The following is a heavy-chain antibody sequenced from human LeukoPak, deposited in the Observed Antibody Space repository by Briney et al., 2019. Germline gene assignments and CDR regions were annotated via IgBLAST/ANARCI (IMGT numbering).Heavy chain of an antibody. Sequence: GSLRLSCAASGFTFSSHSMNWVRQAPGKGLEWIGSIYYSGSTYYNPSLKSRVTISVDTSKNQFSLKLSSVTAADTAVYYCARRYYDFWSGYYSHFDYWGQGTLVTVSS. J-gene: IGHJ4*02. D-gene: IGHD3-3*01. CDR1: GFTFSSHSMN. CDR2: IYYSGST. V-gene: IGHV4-39*01. CDR3: ARRYYDFWSGYYSHFDY.